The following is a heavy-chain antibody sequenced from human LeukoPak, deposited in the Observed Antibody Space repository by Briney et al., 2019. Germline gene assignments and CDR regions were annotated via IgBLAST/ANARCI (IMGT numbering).Heavy chain of an antibody. Sequence: ASVKDCRMASEYTFSRYDIYWVRPAHGRGIDWMGWMNPNSGNTGYAQKSQGRVTITRNTSRSTACMELSSLRSEDTAVYYCARRWSYYFYFWGQGTLVTVSS. J-gene: IGHJ4*02. CDR1: EYTFSRYD. D-gene: IGHD4-23*01. CDR3: ARRWSYYFYF. V-gene: IGHV1-8*03. CDR2: MNPNSGNT.